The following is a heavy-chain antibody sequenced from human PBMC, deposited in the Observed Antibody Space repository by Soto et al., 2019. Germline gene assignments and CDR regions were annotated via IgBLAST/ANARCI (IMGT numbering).Heavy chain of an antibody. CDR1: GGSISSYY. J-gene: IGHJ5*02. V-gene: IGHV4-59*01. D-gene: IGHD3-3*01. Sequence: QVQLQESGPGLVKPSETLSLTCTVSGGSISSYYWSWIRQPPGKGLEWIGYIYYSGSTNYNPSLKSRVTISVDTSKNHFSLKLSCVTAADTAVYYCARVLFGRGNWFDPWGQGTLVTVSS. CDR2: IYYSGST. CDR3: ARVLFGRGNWFDP.